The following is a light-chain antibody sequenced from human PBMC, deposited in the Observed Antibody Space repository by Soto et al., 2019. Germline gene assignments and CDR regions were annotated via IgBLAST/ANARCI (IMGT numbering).Light chain of an antibody. CDR1: SSDVGGYNY. CDR2: DVS. Sequence: QSVLTQPRSVSGSPGQSVTISCTGTSSDVGGYNYVSRYQHNPGKAPKLMIFDVSARPSGVPDRFSGSKSANTASLTISGLQAEDEADYYCCSYAGTYTPRFGGGTELTVL. CDR3: CSYAGTYTPR. J-gene: IGLJ2*01. V-gene: IGLV2-11*01.